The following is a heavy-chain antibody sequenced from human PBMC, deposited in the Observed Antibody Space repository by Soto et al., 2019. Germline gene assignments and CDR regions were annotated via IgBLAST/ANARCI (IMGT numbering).Heavy chain of an antibody. CDR3: ARGTVTLFGVVTPPDY. CDR1: GGSFNSFH. CDR2: IIPMLDRA. V-gene: IGHV1-69*04. Sequence: SVKVSCKSSGGSFNSFHFNWVRQAPGQGLEWMGRIIPMLDRAQYAQMFQGRVTITADKSTSTAYMEMSGLESVDTAVYYCARGTVTLFGVVTPPDYWGQGPLVTVSS. J-gene: IGHJ4*02. D-gene: IGHD3-3*01.